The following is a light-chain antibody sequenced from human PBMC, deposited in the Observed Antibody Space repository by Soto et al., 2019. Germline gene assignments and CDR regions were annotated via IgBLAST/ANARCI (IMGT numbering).Light chain of an antibody. CDR1: QGISTY. J-gene: IGKJ1*01. CDR2: AAS. V-gene: IGKV1-39*01. CDR3: QQSYSTTWT. Sequence: IRMTQSPSSLSASTGDRFTITCRASQGISTYLNWYQQKPGKAPKLLIYAASSLQSGVPSRFSGSGSETDFTLTISSLQPEDFATYSCQQSYSTTWTFGQGTKVDIK.